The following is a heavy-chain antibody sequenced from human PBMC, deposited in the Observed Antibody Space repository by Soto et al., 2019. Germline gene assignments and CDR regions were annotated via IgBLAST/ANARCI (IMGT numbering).Heavy chain of an antibody. D-gene: IGHD3-10*01. CDR2: IYYSGST. CDR1: GGSISSYY. CDR3: ARGPPTRIWFGQGDWFDP. V-gene: IGHV4-59*01. J-gene: IGHJ5*02. Sequence: SETLSLTCTVSGGSISSYYWSWLRQPPGKGLEWIGYIYYSGSTNYNPSLKSRVTISVDTSKNQFSLKLSSVTAADTAVYYCARGPPTRIWFGQGDWFDPWGQGTLVTISS.